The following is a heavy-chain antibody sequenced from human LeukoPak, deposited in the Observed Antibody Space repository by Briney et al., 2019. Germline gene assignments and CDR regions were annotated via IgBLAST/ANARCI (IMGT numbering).Heavy chain of an antibody. CDR3: TAEGGWFDP. Sequence: GGSLRLSCAASGFTFSNAWMNWVRQGPGKGLEWVGRIKSKVHGGTIDYAAPVKGRFTISRDDSKNTLYLQMNSLKTEDTAVYYCTAEGGWFDPWGQGTLVTVSS. J-gene: IGHJ5*02. V-gene: IGHV3-15*01. CDR1: GFTFSNAW. CDR2: IKSKVHGGTI.